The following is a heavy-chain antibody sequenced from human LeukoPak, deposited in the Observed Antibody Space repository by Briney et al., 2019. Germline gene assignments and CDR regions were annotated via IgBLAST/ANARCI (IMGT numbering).Heavy chain of an antibody. J-gene: IGHJ6*02. Sequence: PGGSLRLSCAASGFTFSSYGMHWVRQAPGKGLEWVASINHNGNVNYYVGSVKGRFTISRDNAKNSLYLQMSNLRAEDTAVYFCARGGGLDVWGQGATVTVSS. CDR3: ARGGGLDV. D-gene: IGHD3-16*01. V-gene: IGHV3-7*03. CDR2: INHNGNVN. CDR1: GFTFSSYG.